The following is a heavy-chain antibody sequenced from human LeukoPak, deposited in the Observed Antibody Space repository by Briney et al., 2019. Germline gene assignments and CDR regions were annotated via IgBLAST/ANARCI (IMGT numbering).Heavy chain of an antibody. V-gene: IGHV4-34*01. J-gene: IGHJ4*02. CDR3: ARDQIGAVAGLAN. D-gene: IGHD6-19*01. Sequence: PSETLSLTCAVYGGSFSGYYWSWIRQPPGKGLEWIGEINHSGSTNYNPSLKSRVTISVDTSKNQFSLKLSSVTAADTAVYYCARDQIGAVAGLANWGQGILVTVSS. CDR1: GGSFSGYY. CDR2: INHSGST.